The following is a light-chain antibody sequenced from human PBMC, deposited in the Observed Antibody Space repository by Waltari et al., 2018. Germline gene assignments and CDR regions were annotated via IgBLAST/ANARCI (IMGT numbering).Light chain of an antibody. J-gene: IGKJ4*01. CDR3: QQYYSYPRT. CDR2: AAS. Sequence: AIRITQSPSSLSASTGDRVTITCRASQGISSYLAWYQQKPGKAPKLLIYAASTLQSGVPARYSGSGSGTDFTLTISCLQSEDVATYYCQQYYSYPRTFGGGTKVEIK. CDR1: QGISSY. V-gene: IGKV1-8*01.